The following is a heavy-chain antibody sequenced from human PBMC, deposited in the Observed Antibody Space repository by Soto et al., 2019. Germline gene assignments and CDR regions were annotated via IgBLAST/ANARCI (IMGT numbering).Heavy chain of an antibody. CDR3: ARDSGYSSGWYGYNWFDP. V-gene: IGHV4-4*02. J-gene: IGHJ5*02. D-gene: IGHD6-19*01. CDR2: IYHSGST. Sequence: QVQLQESGPGLVKPSGTLSLTCAVSGGSISSSNWWSWDRQPPGKGLEWIGEIYHSGSTNYNPSLKSRVTISVDKSKNQFSLKLSSVTAADTAVYYCARDSGYSSGWYGYNWFDPWGQGTLVTVSS. CDR1: GGSISSSNW.